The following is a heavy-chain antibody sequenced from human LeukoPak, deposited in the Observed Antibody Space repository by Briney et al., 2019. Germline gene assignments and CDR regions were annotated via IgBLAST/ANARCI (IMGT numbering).Heavy chain of an antibody. D-gene: IGHD6-13*01. CDR2: INPNSGGT. CDR1: GYTVTGYD. V-gene: IGHV1-2*02. J-gene: IGHJ5*02. CDR3: ARGIYSTTSFDP. Sequence: ASVKVSCKASGYTVTGYDMHWVRQAPGQGLEWMGWINPNSGGTKYAQKFQGRGTMTRDTSISTAYMELSRLRSDDPAVYSCARGIYSTTSFDPWGQGTLVTVSS.